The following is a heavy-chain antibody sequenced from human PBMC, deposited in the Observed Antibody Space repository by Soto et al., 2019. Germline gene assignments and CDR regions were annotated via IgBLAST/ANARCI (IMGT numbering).Heavy chain of an antibody. J-gene: IGHJ6*02. Sequence: SETLSLTCAAYGESFSGYYWTWLRQPPGKGLEWIGEINHSGSTNYNPSLKSRVIISVDTSKNQFSLKLSSVTAADTAVYYCVRIFRYSSGWTGDYYGMDVWGQGTTVTVSS. CDR3: VRIFRYSSGWTGDYYGMDV. CDR1: GESFSGYY. V-gene: IGHV4-34*01. D-gene: IGHD6-19*01. CDR2: INHSGST.